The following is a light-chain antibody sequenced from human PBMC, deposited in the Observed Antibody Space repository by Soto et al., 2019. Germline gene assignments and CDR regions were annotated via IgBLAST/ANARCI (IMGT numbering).Light chain of an antibody. CDR1: SSNIGAGYD. CDR2: GNS. J-gene: IGLJ2*01. Sequence: QLVLTQPPSVSGAPGHRVTISCTGSSSNIGAGYDVHWYQQLPGTAPKLLIYGNSNRPSGVPDRFSGSKSGTSGSLAITGLQAEDEADYYCQSYDSSLSVVFGGGTKLTVL. V-gene: IGLV1-40*01. CDR3: QSYDSSLSVV.